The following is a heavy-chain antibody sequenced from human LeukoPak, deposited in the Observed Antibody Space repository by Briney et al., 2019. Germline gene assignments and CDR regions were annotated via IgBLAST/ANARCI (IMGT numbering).Heavy chain of an antibody. CDR3: ARDKSDYYYYYMDV. J-gene: IGHJ6*03. CDR2: ISSSSSTI. CDR1: GFTFSTYS. V-gene: IGHV3-48*01. Sequence: PGGSLRLSCAASGFTFSTYSMNWVRQAPGKGLEWVSYISSSSSTIYYADSVKGRFTISRDNAKNSLYLQMNSLRAEDTAFYYCARDKSDYYYYYMDVWGKGTTVTVSS.